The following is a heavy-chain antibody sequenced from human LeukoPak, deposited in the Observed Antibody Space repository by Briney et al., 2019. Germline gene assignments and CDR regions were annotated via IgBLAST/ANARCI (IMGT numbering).Heavy chain of an antibody. CDR3: AELGITMIGGV. CDR1: GFTFSSYS. CDR2: ISGSSSTI. J-gene: IGHJ6*04. Sequence: GGSLRLSCAASGFTFSSYSVNWVRQAPGKGLEWVSYISGSSSTIYYADSVKGRFTISRDNAKNSLYLQMNSLRAEDTAVYYCAELGITMIGGVWGKGTTVTISS. V-gene: IGHV3-48*01. D-gene: IGHD3-10*02.